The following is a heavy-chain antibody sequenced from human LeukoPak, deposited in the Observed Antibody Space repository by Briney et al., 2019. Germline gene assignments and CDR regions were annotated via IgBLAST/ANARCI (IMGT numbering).Heavy chain of an antibody. CDR1: GFTFDDYA. CDR2: VTANGGGT. CDR3: AKILNPHAFDI. J-gene: IGHJ3*02. Sequence: GGSLILSCAASGFTFDDYAMHWVRQAPGKGPEWVSYVTANGGGTYYADSVKGRFVISRDNSKNSLYLQMNILRPEDTALYYCAKILNPHAFDIWGQGTMVTVSS. V-gene: IGHV3-43*02. D-gene: IGHD1-14*01.